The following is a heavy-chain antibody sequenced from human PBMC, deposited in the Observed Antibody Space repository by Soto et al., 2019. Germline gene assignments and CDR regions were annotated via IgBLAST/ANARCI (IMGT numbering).Heavy chain of an antibody. D-gene: IGHD6-19*01. J-gene: IGHJ6*02. CDR3: AREISDGIAVAPMDV. CDR1: GFTFDDYA. CDR2: IWYDGSNK. Sequence: GGSLRLSCTTSGFTFDDYAMSWVRQAPGKGLEWVAVIWYDGSNKYYADSVKGRFTISRDNSKNTLYLQMNSLRAEDTAVYYCAREISDGIAVAPMDVWGQGTTVTVSS. V-gene: IGHV3-33*01.